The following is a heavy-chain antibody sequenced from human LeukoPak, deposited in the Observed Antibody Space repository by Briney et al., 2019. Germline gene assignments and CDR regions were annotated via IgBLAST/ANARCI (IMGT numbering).Heavy chain of an antibody. CDR2: INSRSNYI. V-gene: IGHV3-21*04. J-gene: IGHJ4*02. Sequence: KAGGSLRLSCEASGFTFSNHNMNWVRQAPGKGLEWVSSINSRSNYIYYADSVKGRFTISRDNAKESLYLQMNSLRAEDTAVCYCTKAQGGTNGLLDNWGQGTLVTVSS. CDR3: TKAQGGTNGLLDN. CDR1: GFTFSNHN. D-gene: IGHD3-16*01.